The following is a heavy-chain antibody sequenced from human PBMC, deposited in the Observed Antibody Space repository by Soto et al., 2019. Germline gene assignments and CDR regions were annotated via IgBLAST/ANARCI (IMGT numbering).Heavy chain of an antibody. Sequence: PGGSERDSCAAGEFTCSSCWMHWVRQAPGKGLVWVSRINSDGSSTSYADSVKGRFTISRDNAKNTLYLQMNSLRAEDTAVYYCAREATVTRWSAFDIWGQGTMVTVSS. CDR1: EFTCSSCW. J-gene: IGHJ3*02. CDR2: INSDGSST. D-gene: IGHD4-17*01. V-gene: IGHV3-74*01. CDR3: AREATVTRWSAFDI.